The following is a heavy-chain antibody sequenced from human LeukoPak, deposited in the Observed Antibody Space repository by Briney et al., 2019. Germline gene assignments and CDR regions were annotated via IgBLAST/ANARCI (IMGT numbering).Heavy chain of an antibody. Sequence: PGGSLRLSCGVSGFTFSSYWMSWVRRAPGKGLEWVANIKQDGSEKYYVDSVKGRFTISRDNAKNSLYLQMNSLRAGDTAVYYCARDLATLALDFWGQGTLVTVSS. D-gene: IGHD5-12*01. CDR2: IKQDGSEK. V-gene: IGHV3-7*04. CDR1: GFTFSSYW. CDR3: ARDLATLALDF. J-gene: IGHJ4*02.